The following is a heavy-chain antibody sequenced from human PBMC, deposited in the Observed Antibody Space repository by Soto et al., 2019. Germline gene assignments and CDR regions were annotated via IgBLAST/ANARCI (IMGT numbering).Heavy chain of an antibody. Sequence: XESLRLSFAASGFTFSDYYMSWIRQAPGKGLEWVSYIGSSDNIIYYADSVKGRFTISRDNAKNSLYLQMNSLRAEDTAVYYCARVIGYYESSGYFDYCGQGTLVTVSS. V-gene: IGHV3-11*01. CDR3: ARVIGYYESSGYFDY. CDR1: GFTFSDYY. J-gene: IGHJ4*02. D-gene: IGHD3-22*01. CDR2: IGSSDNII.